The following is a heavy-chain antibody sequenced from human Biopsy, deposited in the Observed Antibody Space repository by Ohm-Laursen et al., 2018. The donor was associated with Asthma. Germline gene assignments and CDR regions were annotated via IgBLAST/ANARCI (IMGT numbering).Heavy chain of an antibody. V-gene: IGHV4-39*01. CDR1: GGSITSSYY. D-gene: IGHD3-22*01. Sequence: SQTLSLTWTVSGGSITSSYYWGWIRQPPGKGMEWIGSMYHSGSPYYHPSLKSRATISVDTSKNQLSMKMSSVTAADTAVYFCVRHQYSSSWSTFDYWGQGALVTVSS. J-gene: IGHJ4*02. CDR3: VRHQYSSSWSTFDY. CDR2: MYHSGSP.